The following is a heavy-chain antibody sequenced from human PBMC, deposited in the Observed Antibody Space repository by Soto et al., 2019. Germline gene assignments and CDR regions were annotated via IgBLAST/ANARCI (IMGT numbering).Heavy chain of an antibody. V-gene: IGHV4-30-4*01. CDR3: ARDRSAGYGGPSPLFDY. CDR2: IHYSGST. Sequence: QVQLQESGPGLVKPSQTLSLTCTVSGGSISSGHYYWSWIRQPPGKGLEWIGYIHYSGSTYYNPSLKSRVSISVDTSKNQFSLKLNSVTAADTAVYYCARDRSAGYGGPSPLFDYWGQGTLVTVSS. D-gene: IGHD4-17*01. CDR1: GGSISSGHYY. J-gene: IGHJ4*02.